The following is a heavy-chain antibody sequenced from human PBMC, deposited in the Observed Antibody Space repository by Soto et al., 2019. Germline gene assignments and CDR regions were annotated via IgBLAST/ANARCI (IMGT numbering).Heavy chain of an antibody. J-gene: IGHJ4*02. V-gene: IGHV3-9*01. Sequence: SLRLSCAASGFIFDDYAIHWVRQVPGKGLEWVSGLTWSSTSFDYADSVKGRFTISRDSAKNSLYLQMNSLRVEDAALYYCARWSYLDYWGQGTRVTVSS. D-gene: IGHD3-3*01. CDR2: LTWSSTSF. CDR3: ARWSYLDY. CDR1: GFIFDDYA.